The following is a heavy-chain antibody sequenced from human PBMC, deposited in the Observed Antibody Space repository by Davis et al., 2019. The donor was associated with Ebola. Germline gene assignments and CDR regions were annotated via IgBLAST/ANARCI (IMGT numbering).Heavy chain of an antibody. CDR2: ISCSGGST. CDR3: ARAWGSSGWYGYYYYGMDV. V-gene: IGHV3-23*01. Sequence: AGSLSLSCAASGFTFSSYAMSWVRQAPGKGLEWVSSISCSGGSTYYADSVKGRFTISRDNSKNTLYLQMNSLRAEDTAVYYCARAWGSSGWYGYYYYGMDVWGQGTTVTVSS. J-gene: IGHJ6*02. CDR1: GFTFSSYA. D-gene: IGHD6-19*01.